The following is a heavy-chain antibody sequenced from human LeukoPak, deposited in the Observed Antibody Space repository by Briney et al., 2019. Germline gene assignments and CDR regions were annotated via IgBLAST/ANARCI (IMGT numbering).Heavy chain of an antibody. CDR1: RDTFSNYA. CDR3: ARGRLVVTGTTYYNYYYMDV. D-gene: IGHD1-20*01. V-gene: IGHV1-69*06. Sequence: SVKVSCKASRDTFSNYALIWVRQAPGQGFDWMGRIIPSFGTANYAQKFLGRVTITADKSASTAYMELSSLRSEDTAVYFCARGRLVVTGTTYYNYYYMDVWGKGSTVTVSS. CDR2: IIPSFGTA. J-gene: IGHJ6*03.